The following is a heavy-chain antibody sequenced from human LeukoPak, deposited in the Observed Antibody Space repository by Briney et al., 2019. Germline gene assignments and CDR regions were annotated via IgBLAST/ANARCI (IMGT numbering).Heavy chain of an antibody. CDR3: ARDPTRSGSYYKALNYFDY. J-gene: IGHJ4*02. CDR2: IWYDGSNK. D-gene: IGHD3-10*01. V-gene: IGHV3-33*01. CDR1: GFTFSSYG. Sequence: PGGSLRLSCAASGFTFSSYGMHWVRQAPGKGLEWVAVIWYDGSNKYYADSVKGRFTISRDNSKNTLYLQMNSLRAEDTAVYYCARDPTRSGSYYKALNYFDYRGQGTLVTVSA.